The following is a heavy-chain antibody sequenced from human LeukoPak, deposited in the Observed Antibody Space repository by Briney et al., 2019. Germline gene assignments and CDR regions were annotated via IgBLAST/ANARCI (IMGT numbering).Heavy chain of an antibody. CDR1: GYTFTSYG. Sequence: ASLKVSCKASGYTFTSYGISWVRQAPGQGLEWMGWINTYNGNTNYAQKFQGRVTMTTDTSTSTAYMELRSLRADDTAIYYCARGTVGVGASTPPSDWGQGTLVTVSS. V-gene: IGHV1-18*01. J-gene: IGHJ4*02. D-gene: IGHD1-26*01. CDR2: INTYNGNT. CDR3: ARGTVGVGASTPPSD.